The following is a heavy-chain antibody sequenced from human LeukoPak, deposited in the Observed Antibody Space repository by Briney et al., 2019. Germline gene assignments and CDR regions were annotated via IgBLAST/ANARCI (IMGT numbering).Heavy chain of an antibody. CDR3: ARPAANYYDSSDY. CDR1: AVSISSSSYY. CDR2: IYYSGST. V-gene: IGHV4-39*01. Sequence: SETLSLTCTVSAVSISSSSYYWGWLRQPPGKGLEWIGSIYYSGSTYYNPSLKSRVTISVDTSKNQFSLKLSSVTAADTAEYYCARPAANYYDSSDYWGQGTLVTVSS. D-gene: IGHD3-22*01. J-gene: IGHJ4*02.